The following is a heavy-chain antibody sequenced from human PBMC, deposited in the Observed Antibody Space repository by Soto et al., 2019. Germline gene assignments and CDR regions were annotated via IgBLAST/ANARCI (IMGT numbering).Heavy chain of an antibody. V-gene: IGHV1-18*01. CDR3: ARDPPPPDY. Sequence: QVQLVQSGAEVKKPGASVKVSCKASGYTFASYAISWMRQAPGQGLEWMGWISAYNGNTNYAQKLQGRVTMTTDTSTTTAHMELRSLRSDDTAVYYCARDPPPPDYWGQGTLVTVSS. CDR1: GYTFASYA. J-gene: IGHJ4*02. CDR2: ISAYNGNT.